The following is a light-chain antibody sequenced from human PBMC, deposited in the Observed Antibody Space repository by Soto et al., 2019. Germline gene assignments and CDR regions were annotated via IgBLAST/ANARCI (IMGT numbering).Light chain of an antibody. CDR3: SSYTSSSTVV. J-gene: IGLJ2*01. Sequence: QSALTQPASVSGSPGQSITISCTGSSSDVGVYNYVSWYQQHPGKAPKLIIYDVSNRPSGVSNRFSGSKSGNTASLTISGLQAKDEADYYCSSYTSSSTVVFGGGTKLTVL. CDR1: SSDVGVYNY. V-gene: IGLV2-14*01. CDR2: DVS.